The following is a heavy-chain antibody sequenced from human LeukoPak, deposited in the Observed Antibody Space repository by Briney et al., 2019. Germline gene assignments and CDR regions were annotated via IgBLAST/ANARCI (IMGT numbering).Heavy chain of an antibody. J-gene: IGHJ3*02. CDR3: AKDGLNYYDSSGYYYAFDI. D-gene: IGHD3-22*01. Sequence: PGRSLRLSCAASGFTFSSYGVHWVRQAPGKGLEWVAVIWYDGSNKYYADSVKGRFTISRDNSKNTLYLQMNSMRAEDTAVYYCAKDGLNYYDSSGYYYAFDIWGQGTMVTVSS. V-gene: IGHV3-33*06. CDR2: IWYDGSNK. CDR1: GFTFSSYG.